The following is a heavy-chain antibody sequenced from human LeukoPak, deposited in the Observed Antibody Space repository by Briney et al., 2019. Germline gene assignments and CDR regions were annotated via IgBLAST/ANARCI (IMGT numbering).Heavy chain of an antibody. Sequence: GGSLRLSCAASVFTFSSYAMSWVRQAPGKGLEWVSAISGSGGSTYYADSVRGRFTISRDNSKNTLYLQMNSLRAEDTAVYYCANYFYGSGSYYNRPYEYWGQGTLVTVSS. J-gene: IGHJ4*02. V-gene: IGHV3-23*01. CDR1: VFTFSSYA. CDR2: ISGSGGST. CDR3: ANYFYGSGSYYNRPYEY. D-gene: IGHD3-10*01.